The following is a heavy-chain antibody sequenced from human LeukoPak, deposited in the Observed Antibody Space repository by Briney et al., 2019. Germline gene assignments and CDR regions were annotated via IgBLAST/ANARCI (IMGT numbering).Heavy chain of an antibody. CDR2: ISSSGSTI. CDR1: GFTFSDYY. CDR3: ARDSSGWLDAFDI. J-gene: IGHJ3*02. V-gene: IGHV3-11*01. D-gene: IGHD6-19*01. Sequence: PGGSLRLSCAASGFTFSDYYMSWIRQAPGKGLEWVSYISSSGSTIYYADSVKGRFTISRDNAKNSLCLQMNSLRAEDTAVYYCARDSSGWLDAFDIWGQGTMVTVSS.